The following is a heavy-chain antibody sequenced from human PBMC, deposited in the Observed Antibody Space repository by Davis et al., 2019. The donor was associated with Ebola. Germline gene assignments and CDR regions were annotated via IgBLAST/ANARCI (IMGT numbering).Heavy chain of an antibody. D-gene: IGHD3-16*02. J-gene: IGHJ4*02. CDR1: GYTFSSYG. CDR2: ITAYNGDT. Sequence: ASVKVSCKAYGYTFSSYGISWVRHPPRLGLEWMWWITAYNGDTNYAETLQGRVTMTTDTSTSTAYMEVRSLRSDDTAMYYCARDYGELSLSGPDYWGQGTLVTVSS. CDR3: ARDYGELSLSGPDY. V-gene: IGHV1-18*04.